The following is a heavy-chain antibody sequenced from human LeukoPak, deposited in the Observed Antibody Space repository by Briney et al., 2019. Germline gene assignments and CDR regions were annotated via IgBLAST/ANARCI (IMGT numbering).Heavy chain of an antibody. D-gene: IGHD3/OR15-3a*01. CDR3: AKDILGLGHYYGMDV. CDR1: GFTFDDYA. V-gene: IGHV3-43D*03. Sequence: GGSLRLSCAASGFTFDDYAMHWVRQAPGKGLEWVSLISWDGGSTYYADSVKGRFTISRDDSKNPLYLQMNSLRAEDTALYYCAKDILGLGHYYGMDVWGQGTTVTVSS. CDR2: ISWDGGST. J-gene: IGHJ6*02.